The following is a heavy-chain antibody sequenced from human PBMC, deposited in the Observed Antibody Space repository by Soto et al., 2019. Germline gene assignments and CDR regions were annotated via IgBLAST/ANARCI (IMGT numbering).Heavy chain of an antibody. CDR3: ARDTRHGWLQSYYCCGMYV. D-gene: IGHD5-12*01. CDR1: GGSISSGGYY. CDR2: IYYSGST. Sequence: QVQLQESGPGLVKPAQTLSLTCTVSGGSISSGGYYWSWLRQHPGKGLEWIGYIYYSGSTYYNPSIKSRGTMSVDTSKNQFSLKLSSVTAADTAVYYCARDTRHGWLQSYYCCGMYVWGQGTPVTGSS. V-gene: IGHV4-31*03. J-gene: IGHJ6*02.